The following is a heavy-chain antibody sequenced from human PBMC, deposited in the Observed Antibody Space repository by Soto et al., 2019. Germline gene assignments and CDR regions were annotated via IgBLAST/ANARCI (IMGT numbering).Heavy chain of an antibody. Sequence: ASVKVSCKASGYTFISYYMHWVRQAPGQGLQWMGIINPSGSITTYAQKFQGRVTMTRDTSTSTVYMELSSLTSDDTAVYYCASPIGGSYNAFDIWGQVTMVTVSS. CDR3: ASPIGGSYNAFDI. D-gene: IGHD1-26*01. J-gene: IGHJ3*02. CDR1: GYTFISYY. V-gene: IGHV1-46*01. CDR2: INPSGSIT.